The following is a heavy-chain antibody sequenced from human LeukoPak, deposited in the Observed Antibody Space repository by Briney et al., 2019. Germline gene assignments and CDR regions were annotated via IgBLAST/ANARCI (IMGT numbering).Heavy chain of an antibody. V-gene: IGHV4-34*01. J-gene: IGHJ4*02. CDR1: GGSFSGYY. Sequence: SETLSLTCAVYGGSFSGYYWSWIRQPPGKGLEWIGEINHSGSTNYNPSLKSRVTISVDTSKNQFSLKLSSVTAADTAVHYCARGPGDGGNSVYFDYWGQGTLVTVSS. CDR3: ARGPGDGGNSVYFDY. CDR2: INHSGST. D-gene: IGHD4-23*01.